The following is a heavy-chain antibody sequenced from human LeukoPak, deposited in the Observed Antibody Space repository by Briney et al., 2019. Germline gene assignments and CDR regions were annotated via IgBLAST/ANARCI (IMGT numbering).Heavy chain of an antibody. CDR1: GYTFTSYI. Sequence: ASVKVSCKASGYTFTSYIISWVRQAPGQGLEWMGWISAYNGNTNYAQKLQGRVTMTTDTSTSTAYTELRSLRSDDTAVYYCARDSSSDYGGNSGLDYWGQGTLVTVSS. D-gene: IGHD4-23*01. CDR3: ARDSSSDYGGNSGLDY. J-gene: IGHJ4*02. CDR2: ISAYNGNT. V-gene: IGHV1-18*01.